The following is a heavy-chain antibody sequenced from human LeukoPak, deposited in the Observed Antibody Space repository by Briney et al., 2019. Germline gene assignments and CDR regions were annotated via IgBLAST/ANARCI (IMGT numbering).Heavy chain of an antibody. Sequence: SVKVSCKASGYTFTSYDINWVRQAPGQGLEWMGGIIPIFGTANYAQKFQGRVTITADESTSTAYMELSSLRSEDTAVYYCARDGRPQRGYSYGYLIYYYYMDVWGKGTTVTVSS. CDR2: IIPIFGTA. J-gene: IGHJ6*03. V-gene: IGHV1-69*13. CDR3: ARDGRPQRGYSYGYLIYYYYMDV. CDR1: GYTFTSYD. D-gene: IGHD5-18*01.